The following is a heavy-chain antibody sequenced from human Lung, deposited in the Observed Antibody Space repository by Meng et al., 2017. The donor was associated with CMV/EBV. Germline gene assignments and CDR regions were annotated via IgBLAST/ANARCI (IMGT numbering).Heavy chain of an antibody. CDR1: GVLISSGGLY. D-gene: IGHD4-17*01. Sequence: QVPSPECGPGQVKPSHTLPLMCTVAGVLISSGGLYWSWIRQHPGKGLEWIGYIYYSGSTYYNPSLRSRVAISIDTYKNQFSLKLTSVTAADTAVYFCARTNYGDYNWFDPWGQRTLVTVSS. CDR2: IYYSGST. V-gene: IGHV4-31*03. CDR3: ARTNYGDYNWFDP. J-gene: IGHJ5*02.